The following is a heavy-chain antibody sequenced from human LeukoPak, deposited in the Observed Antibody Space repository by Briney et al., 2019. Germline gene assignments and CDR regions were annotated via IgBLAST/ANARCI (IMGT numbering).Heavy chain of an antibody. CDR2: MNPYSGNA. CDR3: ARPGISSSWYEAFDF. CDR1: GYTFVSYD. V-gene: IGHV1-8*02. Sequence: ASVKVSCKTSGYTFVSYDINWVRQAPGQGLEWMGWMNPYSGNAGYAEKFQGRVTLTRNTSINTAYMEMNGLTNEDTAVYYCARPGISSSWYEAFDFWGQGTMVTVSS. D-gene: IGHD6-13*01. J-gene: IGHJ3*01.